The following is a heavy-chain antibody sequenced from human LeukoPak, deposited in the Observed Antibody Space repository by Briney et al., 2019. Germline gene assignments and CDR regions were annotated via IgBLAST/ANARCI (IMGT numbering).Heavy chain of an antibody. J-gene: IGHJ3*02. D-gene: IGHD6-19*01. Sequence: SETLSLTCTVSGGSISSYYWSWIRQPPGKGLEWIGYIYYSGSTNYNLSLKSRVTISVDTSKNQFSLKLSSVTAADTAVYYCARTPIAVAGTFDIWGQGTMVTVSS. CDR3: ARTPIAVAGTFDI. V-gene: IGHV4-59*01. CDR1: GGSISSYY. CDR2: IYYSGST.